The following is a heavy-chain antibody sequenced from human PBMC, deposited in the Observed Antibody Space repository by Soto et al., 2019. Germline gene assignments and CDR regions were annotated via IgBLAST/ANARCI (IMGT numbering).Heavy chain of an antibody. V-gene: IGHV1-18*01. CDR3: AKGVYDYTF. Sequence: QIQLVQSGAEVKRPGASVKVSCKASGYTFSTHGITWVRQAPGQGLEWMGWISVFNGNSKYAQKFQGRVTMTTDTSTATAYMELRSLRFDDTAVYYCAKGVYDYTFWGQGTLVTVSS. CDR1: GYTFSTHG. D-gene: IGHD4-4*01. J-gene: IGHJ4*02. CDR2: ISVFNGNS.